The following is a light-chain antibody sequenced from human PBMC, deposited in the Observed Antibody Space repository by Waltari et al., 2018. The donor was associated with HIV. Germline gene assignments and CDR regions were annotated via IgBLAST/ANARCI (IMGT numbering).Light chain of an antibody. J-gene: IGLJ6*01. V-gene: IGLV1-47*01. CDR1: HSNVGKND. Sequence: QSGLRQPPSTSRPPGQRVVISCSGSHSNVGKNDVSWFQQHPGAAPRLLIYRNDRRPSGVPARFPAAKSGSSASLVLSGLRSDDEAEYFCASWDDALSSWLFGGGTKLTVL. CDR2: RND. CDR3: ASWDDALSSWL.